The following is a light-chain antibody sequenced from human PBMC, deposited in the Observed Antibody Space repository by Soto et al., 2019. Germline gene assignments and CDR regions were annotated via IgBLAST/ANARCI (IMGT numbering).Light chain of an antibody. CDR3: MQGTHWPPVT. J-gene: IGKJ1*01. CDR2: KVS. Sequence: DVVITQSPLSLPVTLGQPASISCRSSQSLVYSDGNTYLSWFQLRPGQSPRRLIYKVSNRDSGVPGRFSGSGSGTDFTLKISRVEADDVGVYYCMQGTHWPPVTFGQGTKVEIK. CDR1: QSLVYSDGNTY. V-gene: IGKV2-30*01.